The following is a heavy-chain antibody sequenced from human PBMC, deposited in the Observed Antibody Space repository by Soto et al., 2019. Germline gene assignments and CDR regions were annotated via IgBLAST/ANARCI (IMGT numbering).Heavy chain of an antibody. V-gene: IGHV4-61*01. J-gene: IGHJ4*02. CDR1: GGSVSSGSYY. CDR2: IYYSGST. D-gene: IGHD5-12*01. Sequence: PSETLSLTCTVSGGSVSSGSYYWSWIRQPPGKGLEWIGYIYYSGSTNYNPSLKSRVTISVDTSKNQFSLKLSSVTAADTAVYYFARGKGVATIFGSLYYFDYWGQGTLVTVSS. CDR3: ARGKGVATIFGSLYYFDY.